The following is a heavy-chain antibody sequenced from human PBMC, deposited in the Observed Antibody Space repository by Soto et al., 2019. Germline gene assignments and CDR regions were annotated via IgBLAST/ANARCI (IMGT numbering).Heavy chain of an antibody. Sequence: LSLTCTVSGGSISSYYWSWIRQPPGKGLEWIGYIYYSGSTNYNPSPKSRVTISVDTSKNQFSLKLSSVTAADTAVYYCARGPPLLRYFDWLSSQFDYWGQGTLVTVSS. V-gene: IGHV4-59*01. CDR1: GGSISSYY. D-gene: IGHD3-9*01. CDR3: ARGPPLLRYFDWLSSQFDY. J-gene: IGHJ4*02. CDR2: IYYSGST.